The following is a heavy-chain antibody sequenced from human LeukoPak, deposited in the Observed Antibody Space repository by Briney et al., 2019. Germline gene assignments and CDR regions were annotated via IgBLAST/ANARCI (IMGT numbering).Heavy chain of an antibody. D-gene: IGHD3-9*01. CDR2: IYYSGST. J-gene: IGHJ4*02. CDR1: GGSISSYY. V-gene: IGHV4-59*01. Sequence: SETLSLTCTVSGGSISSYYWSWIRQPPEKGLEWIGYIYYSGSTNYNPSLKSRVTISVDTSKNQFSLKLSSVTAADTAVYYCARVSPPYYDILTGFSYYFDYWGQGTLVTVSS. CDR3: ARVSPPYYDILTGFSYYFDY.